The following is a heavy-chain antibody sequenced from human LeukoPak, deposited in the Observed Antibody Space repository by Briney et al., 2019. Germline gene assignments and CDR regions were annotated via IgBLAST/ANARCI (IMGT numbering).Heavy chain of an antibody. V-gene: IGHV1-46*01. J-gene: IGHJ4*02. CDR3: ARTETGDFDY. CDR2: ISPSGGST. D-gene: IGHD7-27*01. CDR1: GYTFTTYY. Sequence: GASVKVSCKASGYTFTTYYMHWVRQAPGQGLEWMGVISPSGGSTSYAQNFQGRVTMTRDTSTSTVYMELSSLRSEDTSVYYCARTETGDFDYWGQGTLVTVVS.